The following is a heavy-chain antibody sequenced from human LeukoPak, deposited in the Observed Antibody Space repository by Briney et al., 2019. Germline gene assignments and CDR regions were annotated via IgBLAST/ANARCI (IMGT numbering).Heavy chain of an antibody. CDR1: GYTFTSYD. CDR2: MNPNSGNT. CDR3: ASARGYSYGTDAFDI. Sequence: ASVKVSCKASGYTFTSYDINWVRQATGQGLEWMGWMNPNSGNTGYAQKFQGRVTMTRNTSISTAYMELSSLRSEDTAVYYRASARGYSYGTDAFDIWGQGTMVTVSS. J-gene: IGHJ3*02. V-gene: IGHV1-8*01. D-gene: IGHD5-18*01.